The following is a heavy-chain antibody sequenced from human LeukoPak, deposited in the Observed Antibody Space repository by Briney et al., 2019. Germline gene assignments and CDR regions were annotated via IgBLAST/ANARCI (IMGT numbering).Heavy chain of an antibody. J-gene: IGHJ4*02. CDR3: AKRIVVVPTGGYFDY. Sequence: GGSLRLSCSASGFTFSSYAISWVRQAPGKGLEWVSTISGSGGSTYYADSVKGRFTISRDNSKNTLYLQMNSLRAEDTAVYYCAKRIVVVPTGGYFDYWGQGTLVTVSS. CDR2: ISGSGGST. D-gene: IGHD2-2*01. CDR1: GFTFSSYA. V-gene: IGHV3-23*01.